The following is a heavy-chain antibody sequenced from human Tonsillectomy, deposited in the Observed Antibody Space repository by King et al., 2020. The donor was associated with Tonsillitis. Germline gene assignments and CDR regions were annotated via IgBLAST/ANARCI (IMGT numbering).Heavy chain of an antibody. J-gene: IGHJ3*02. D-gene: IGHD6-13*01. Sequence: QLVQSGVEVKKPGASVKVSCKASGYTFTNYGISWVRQAPGQGLEWMGWISAYNGNTDYAQKFQGRVTMTTDTSTRTAYMELRSLRSDDTAVYYCARDRGLYSRGDASDIWGQGTLVTVSS. CDR3: ARDRGLYSRGDASDI. CDR2: ISAYNGNT. V-gene: IGHV1-18*01. CDR1: GYTFTNYG.